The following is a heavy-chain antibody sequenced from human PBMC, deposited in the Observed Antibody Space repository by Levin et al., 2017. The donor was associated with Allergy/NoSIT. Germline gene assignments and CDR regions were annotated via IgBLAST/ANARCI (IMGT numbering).Heavy chain of an antibody. CDR1: GFTFSSYA. CDR2: ISYDGSNK. V-gene: IGHV3-30-3*01. Sequence: GGSLRLSCAASGFTFSSYAMHWVRQAPGKGLEWVAVISYDGSNKYYADSVKGRFTISRDNSKNTLYLQMNSLRAEDTAVYYCASGLESSGWRLLDYWGQGTLVTVSS. J-gene: IGHJ4*02. D-gene: IGHD6-19*01. CDR3: ASGLESSGWRLLDY.